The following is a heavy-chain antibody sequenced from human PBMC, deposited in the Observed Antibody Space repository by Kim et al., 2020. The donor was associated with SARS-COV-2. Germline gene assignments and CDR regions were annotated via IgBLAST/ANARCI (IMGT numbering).Heavy chain of an antibody. Sequence: GGSLRLSCTTSGFTFTGYAMSWVRQAPGKGLEWVSSIDGSDGTTYYVDSVKGRFTISRDNSKNPLYLQMNSLRADDTAVYYCMKGGWGWIWDHWGQGTRVTVSS. J-gene: IGHJ4*02. CDR3: MKGGWGWIWDH. V-gene: IGHV3-23*01. CDR1: GFTFTGYA. CDR2: IDGSDGTT. D-gene: IGHD2-2*03.